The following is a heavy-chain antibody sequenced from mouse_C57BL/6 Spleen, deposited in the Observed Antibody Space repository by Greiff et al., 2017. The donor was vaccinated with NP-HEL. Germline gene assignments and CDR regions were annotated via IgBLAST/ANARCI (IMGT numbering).Heavy chain of an antibody. CDR2: IYPGDGDT. Sequence: QVQLQQSGPELVKPGASVKISCKASGYAFSSSWMNWVKQRPGKGLEWIGRIYPGDGDTNYNGKFKGKATLTADKSSSTAYMQLSSLTSEDSAVYFCARFSFGVWGTGTTVTVSS. V-gene: IGHV1-82*01. J-gene: IGHJ1*03. CDR3: ARFSFGV. CDR1: GYAFSSSW.